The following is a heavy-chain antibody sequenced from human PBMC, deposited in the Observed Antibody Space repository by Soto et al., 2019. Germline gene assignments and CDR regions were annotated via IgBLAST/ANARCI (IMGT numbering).Heavy chain of an antibody. D-gene: IGHD5-12*01. CDR2: IKSRTDGGTA. V-gene: IGHV3-15*01. CDR1: GFTFSNVL. J-gene: IGHJ4*02. Sequence: EVQLVESGGGLVKPGGSLRLSCAASGFTFSNVLMSWVRQAPGKGLQWVGRIKSRTDGGTADYAARVKDRFTISRDDSKNTLYLQMISMKTRDTAVYYCNTDWLWGQGTLVNVSS. CDR3: NTDWL.